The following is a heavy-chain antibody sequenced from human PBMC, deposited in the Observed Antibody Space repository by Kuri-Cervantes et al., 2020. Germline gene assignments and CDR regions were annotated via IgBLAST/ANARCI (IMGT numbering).Heavy chain of an antibody. CDR2: IYYSGST. Sequence: GSLRLSCTVSGGSISSYYWSWIRQHPGKGLEWIGYIYYSGSTYYNPSLKSRVTMSVDTSKQQFSLKLGSVTAVDTAVYYCARLAIRYYFDYWGQGTLVTVSS. CDR1: GGSISSYY. J-gene: IGHJ4*02. D-gene: IGHD3-3*01. CDR3: ARLAIRYYFDY. V-gene: IGHV4-59*04.